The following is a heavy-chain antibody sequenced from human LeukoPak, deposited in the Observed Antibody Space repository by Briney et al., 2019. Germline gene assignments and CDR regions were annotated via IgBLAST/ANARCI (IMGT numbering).Heavy chain of an antibody. V-gene: IGHV3-20*04. Sequence: PGGSLRLSCAASGFTFDNYGLSWVRQAPGKGLEWVSGINWNGGSTGHADSVKGRFTISRDNAKNSLYLQMNSLRAEDTAVYYCARERGDYDSSGYYDGAWFDPWGQGTLVTVSS. CDR1: GFTFDNYG. CDR3: ARERGDYDSSGYYDGAWFDP. J-gene: IGHJ5*02. D-gene: IGHD3-22*01. CDR2: INWNGGST.